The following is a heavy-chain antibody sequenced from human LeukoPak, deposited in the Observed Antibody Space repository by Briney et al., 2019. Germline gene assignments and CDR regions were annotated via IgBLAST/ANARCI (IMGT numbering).Heavy chain of an antibody. CDR2: IDYTAST. J-gene: IGHJ4*02. D-gene: IGHD6-13*01. CDR3: ARHSYSSNLRPDY. CDR1: GGSISTFY. V-gene: IGHV4-59*01. Sequence: SETLSLTCTVSGGSISTFYWSWIRQPPGKGLEWIAYIDYTASTNYNPSLKSRVTISVDTSKNQFSLKLSSVTAADTAVYYCARHSYSSNLRPDYWGQGTLVTVSS.